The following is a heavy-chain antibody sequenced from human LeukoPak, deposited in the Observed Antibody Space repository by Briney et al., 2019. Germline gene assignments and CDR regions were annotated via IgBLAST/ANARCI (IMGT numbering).Heavy chain of an antibody. CDR2: ISYDGSNK. V-gene: IGHV3-30*03. CDR1: GFTFSSYG. Sequence: GGSLRLSCAASGFTFSSYGMHWVRQAPGKGLEWVAVISYDGSNKYYADSVKGRFTISRDNSKNTLYLQMNSLRAEDTAVYYCARARGYSGYDFYWFDPWGQGTLVTVSS. CDR3: ARARGYSGYDFYWFDP. D-gene: IGHD5-12*01. J-gene: IGHJ5*02.